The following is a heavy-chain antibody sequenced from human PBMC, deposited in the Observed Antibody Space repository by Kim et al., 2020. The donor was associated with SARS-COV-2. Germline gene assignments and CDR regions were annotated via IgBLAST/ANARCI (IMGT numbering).Heavy chain of an antibody. CDR2: ISAYNGNT. CDR3: VRGGYSYGPTTNYYGMDV. Sequence: ASVKVSCKASGYTFTSYGISWVRQAPGQGLEWMGWISAYNGNTNYAQKLQGRVTMTTDTSTSTAYMELRSLRSDDTAVYYCVRGGYSYGPTTNYYGMDVWGQGTTVTVSS. V-gene: IGHV1-18*01. D-gene: IGHD5-18*01. J-gene: IGHJ6*02. CDR1: GYTFTSYG.